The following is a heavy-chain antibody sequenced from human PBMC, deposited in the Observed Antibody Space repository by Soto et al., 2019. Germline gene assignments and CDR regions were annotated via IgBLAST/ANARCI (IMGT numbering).Heavy chain of an antibody. J-gene: IGHJ4*02. CDR3: ARADAVTTTLTIHYFFDF. V-gene: IGHV3-64*07. Sequence: DVQLVESGGGLVQPGGSLRLSCAVSGFTFSHYTMHWFHQAPGKRLEYVSAISSDGGTTYYADSVKGRFSISRDNSKNTLYLQMGSLRSEDMGLYYCARADAVTTTLTIHYFFDFWGQGTLVTVSS. D-gene: IGHD4-17*01. CDR2: ISSDGGTT. CDR1: GFTFSHYT.